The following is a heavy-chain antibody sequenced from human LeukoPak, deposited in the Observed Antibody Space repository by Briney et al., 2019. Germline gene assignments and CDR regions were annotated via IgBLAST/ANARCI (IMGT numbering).Heavy chain of an antibody. CDR2: ISSSSSYI. D-gene: IGHD5-18*01. J-gene: IGHJ6*03. V-gene: IGHV3-21*01. Sequence: GGSLRLSCAASGFTFSSYSMNWVRQAPGKGLEWVSSISSSSSYIYYADSVKGRFTISRDNAKNSLYLQMNSLRAEDTAVYYCARERTPAMGIVSYYYMDVWGKGTTVTVSS. CDR3: ARERTPAMGIVSYYYMDV. CDR1: GFTFSSYS.